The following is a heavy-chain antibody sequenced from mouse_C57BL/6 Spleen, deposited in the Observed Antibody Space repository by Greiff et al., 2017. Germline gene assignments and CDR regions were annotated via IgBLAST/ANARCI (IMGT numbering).Heavy chain of an antibody. CDR1: GFTFSDYY. Sequence: EVQLQESGGGLVQPGGSLKLSCAASGFTFSDYYMYWVRQTPEKRLEWVAYISNGGGSTYYPDTVKGRFTVSGDNAKNTRYLQMSRLESEDTAMYYCARLYDYDEEEYAMDCWGQGTSVTVSS. V-gene: IGHV5-12*01. D-gene: IGHD2-4*01. CDR2: ISNGGGST. J-gene: IGHJ4*01. CDR3: ARLYDYDEEEYAMDC.